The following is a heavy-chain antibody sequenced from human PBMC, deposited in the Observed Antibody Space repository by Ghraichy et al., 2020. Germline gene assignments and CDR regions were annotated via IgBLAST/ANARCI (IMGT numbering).Heavy chain of an antibody. D-gene: IGHD2-2*02. CDR3: AKEENGYCSSTGCYNYFDY. J-gene: IGHJ4*02. Sequence: GGSLRLSCAASGFTFSSYAMSWVRQAPGKGLEWVSAISGSGGSTYYADSVKGRFTISRDNSKNTLYLQMNSLRAEGTAVYYCAKEENGYCSSTGCYNYFDYWGQGTLVTVSS. CDR1: GFTFSSYA. V-gene: IGHV3-23*01. CDR2: ISGSGGST.